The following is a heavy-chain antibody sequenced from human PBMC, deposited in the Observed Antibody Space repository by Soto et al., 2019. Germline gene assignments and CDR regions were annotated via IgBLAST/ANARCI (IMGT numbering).Heavy chain of an antibody. J-gene: IGHJ6*02. V-gene: IGHV4-4*07. D-gene: IGHD3-10*01. Sequence: QVQLQESGPGLVKPSETLSLTCTVSGGSISSYYWSWIRQPAGKVLEWIGRIYTSGSTNYNPSLKSRVTISVDTSKNQFSLKLSSVTAADTAVYYCARIVQKDGGLLSNYYYGLDVWGQGTPVTVSS. CDR1: GGSISSYY. CDR3: ARIVQKDGGLLSNYYYGLDV. CDR2: IYTSGST.